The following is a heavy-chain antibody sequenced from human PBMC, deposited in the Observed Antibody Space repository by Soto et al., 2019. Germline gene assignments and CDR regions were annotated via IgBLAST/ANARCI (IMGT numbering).Heavy chain of an antibody. J-gene: IGHJ4*02. CDR2: INPNSGDT. V-gene: IGHV1-2*02. CDR3: ARDQGGKFYYDSSGYYYYFDY. Sequence: GASGKVSGKASGYTFSGYYMHWVRQAPGQGLEWMGWINPNSGDTNYAQKFHGRVTMTRDTSISTAYMELSRLRSDDTAVYYCARDQGGKFYYDSSGYYYYFDYWGQGTLVTVSS. D-gene: IGHD3-22*01. CDR1: GYTFSGYY.